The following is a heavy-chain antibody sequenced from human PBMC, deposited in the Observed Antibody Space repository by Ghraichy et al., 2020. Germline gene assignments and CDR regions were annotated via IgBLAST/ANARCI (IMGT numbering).Heavy chain of an antibody. V-gene: IGHV3-7*01. CDR2: IKQDGGEK. J-gene: IGHJ6*02. CDR1: GFTFRNYW. Sequence: GSLRLSCAASGFTFRNYWMTWVRQAPGKGLEWVANIKQDGGEKFYVDSVKGRFTISRDNAKNSLYVQMNSLRAEDTAVYYCARGHYGMDAWGQGTTVTVSS. CDR3: ARGHYGMDA.